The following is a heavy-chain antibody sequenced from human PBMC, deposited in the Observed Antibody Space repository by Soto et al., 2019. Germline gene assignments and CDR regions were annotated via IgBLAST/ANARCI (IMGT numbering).Heavy chain of an antibody. CDR3: ARGKPRIGYYYGMDV. CDR2: ISYDGSNK. V-gene: IGHV3-30-3*01. CDR1: GFTFSSYA. Sequence: GGSLRLSCAASGFTFSSYATHWVRQAPGKGLEWVAVISYDGSNKYYADSVKGRFTISSDNSKNTLYLQMNSLSAEDTAVYYCARGKPRIGYYYGMDVWAQGTTVTVSS. J-gene: IGHJ6*02.